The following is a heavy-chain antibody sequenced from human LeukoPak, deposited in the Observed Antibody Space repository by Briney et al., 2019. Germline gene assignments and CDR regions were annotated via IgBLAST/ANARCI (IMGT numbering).Heavy chain of an antibody. J-gene: IGHJ4*02. D-gene: IGHD3-9*01. CDR1: GFTFSSYS. Sequence: GGSLRLSCAASGFTFSSYSMNWVRQAPGKGLEWVSSISSSSSYIYYADLVKGRFTISRDNAKNSLYLQMNSLRAEDTAVYYCARSLRPGSYYDILTAHPPFDYWGQGTLVTVSS. CDR2: ISSSSSYI. CDR3: ARSLRPGSYYDILTAHPPFDY. V-gene: IGHV3-21*01.